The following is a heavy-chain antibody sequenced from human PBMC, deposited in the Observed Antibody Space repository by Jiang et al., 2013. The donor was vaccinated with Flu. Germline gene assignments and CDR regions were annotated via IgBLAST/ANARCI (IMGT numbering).Heavy chain of an antibody. CDR3: AHSQSLWFGELPFDY. Sequence: LEWLALIYWDDDERYSPSLKSRLTITKDTSKNQVVLTMTNMDPVDTATYYCAHSQSLWFGELPFDYWGQGTLVTVSS. V-gene: IGHV2-5*02. D-gene: IGHD3-10*01. CDR2: IYWDDDE. J-gene: IGHJ4*02.